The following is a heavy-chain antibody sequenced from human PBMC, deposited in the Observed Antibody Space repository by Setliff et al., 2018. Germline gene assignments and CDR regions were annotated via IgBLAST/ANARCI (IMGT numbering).Heavy chain of an antibody. V-gene: IGHV4-4*02. CDR3: ARGVGNQLLLYGSNWFDP. Sequence: SETLSLTCAVSGGSISSGNWWSWVRQPPGKGLEWIGEIYHSGSTNYNPSLKSRVTLSVDKPKHHFSLKLRPVTAADTAVYYCARGVGNQLLLYGSNWFDPWGQGTLVTVSS. D-gene: IGHD2-2*01. CDR1: GGSISSGNW. J-gene: IGHJ5*02. CDR2: IYHSGST.